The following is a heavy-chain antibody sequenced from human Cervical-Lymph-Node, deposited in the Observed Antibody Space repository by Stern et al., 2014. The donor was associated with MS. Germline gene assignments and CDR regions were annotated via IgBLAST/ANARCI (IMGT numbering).Heavy chain of an antibody. CDR1: GYTFTSYW. Sequence: EVQLVQSGPEVKRPGESLKISCQASGYTFTSYWIGWVRQMPGKGLEWIAIIFPGGSAIRYSPSFQGQVTISADKSSSTAYLQGNNLKASDTAIYYCARQRYFDYWGQGTLVTVSS. V-gene: IGHV5-51*01. CDR3: ARQRYFDY. CDR2: IFPGGSAI. J-gene: IGHJ4*02.